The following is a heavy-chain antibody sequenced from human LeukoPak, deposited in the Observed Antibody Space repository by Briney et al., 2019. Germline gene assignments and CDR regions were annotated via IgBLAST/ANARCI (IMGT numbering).Heavy chain of an antibody. D-gene: IGHD6-13*01. CDR3: VTGEIRIAAAGSFDY. J-gene: IGHJ4*02. CDR1: GFTFSSYA. Sequence: PGGSLRLSCSASGFTFSSYAMHWVRQAPGKGLEYVSAISSNGGSTYYADSVKGRFTISRDNSKNTLYLQMSSLRADDTAVYYCVTGEIRIAAAGSFDYWGQGTLVTVSS. CDR2: ISSNGGST. V-gene: IGHV3-64D*06.